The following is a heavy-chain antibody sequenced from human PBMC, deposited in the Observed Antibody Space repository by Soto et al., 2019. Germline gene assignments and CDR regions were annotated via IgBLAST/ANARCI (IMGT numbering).Heavy chain of an antibody. CDR2: IVVGSGNT. Sequence: ASVKVSCKASGFTFTNSAVQWVRQARGQRLECMGWIVVGSGNTNYAQKFQERVTFTRDMSTSTAYMELSSLRSDDTAVYYCAREGLVLVPTSVNSDYYHYAMAVWGQGTTVTVSS. V-gene: IGHV1-58*01. CDR3: AREGLVLVPTSVNSDYYHYAMAV. J-gene: IGHJ6*02. CDR1: GFTFTNSA. D-gene: IGHD2-2*01.